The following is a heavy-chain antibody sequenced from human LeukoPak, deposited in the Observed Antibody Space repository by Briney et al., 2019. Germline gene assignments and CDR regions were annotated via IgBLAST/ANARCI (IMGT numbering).Heavy chain of an antibody. CDR1: GFTLTIYA. CDR3: AKDRACGQWNCQGSDY. J-gene: IGHJ4*02. V-gene: IGHV3-23*01. CDR2: VSASVAGT. Sequence: GRCLSPSCAVSGFTLTIYAMYCVRHAPREGLGWDLGVSASVAGTHYADSVKGRFTISRDNSKNTLYLQMNNLRAEDTAVYYCAKDRACGQWNCQGSDYWGQGTLVTVSS. D-gene: IGHD1-7*01.